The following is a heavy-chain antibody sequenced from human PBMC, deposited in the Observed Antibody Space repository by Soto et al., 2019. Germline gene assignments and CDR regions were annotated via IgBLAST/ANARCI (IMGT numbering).Heavy chain of an antibody. CDR2: IYYSGST. CDR3: ARHFGSGSYYSLSYYYYGMDV. D-gene: IGHD3-10*01. J-gene: IGHJ6*02. CDR1: GGSISSSSYY. Sequence: SETLSLTCTVSGGSISSSSYYWGWIRQPPGKGLEWIGSIYYSGSTYYNPSLKSRVTISVDTSKNQFSLKLSSVTAADTAVYYCARHFGSGSYYSLSYYYYGMDVWGQGTTVTVS. V-gene: IGHV4-39*01.